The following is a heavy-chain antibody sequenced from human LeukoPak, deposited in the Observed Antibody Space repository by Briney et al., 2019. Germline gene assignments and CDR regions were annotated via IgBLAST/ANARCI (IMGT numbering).Heavy chain of an antibody. V-gene: IGHV3-30*18. CDR3: AKEPLFRGFGEYFDY. J-gene: IGHJ4*02. D-gene: IGHD3-10*01. Sequence: GGSLRLSCAASGFTFSSYGMHWVRQAPGKGLEWVAVISYDGSNKYYADSVKGRFTISRDNSKNTLYLQMNSLRAEDTAVYYCAKEPLFRGFGEYFDYWGQGTLVTVSS. CDR1: GFTFSSYG. CDR2: ISYDGSNK.